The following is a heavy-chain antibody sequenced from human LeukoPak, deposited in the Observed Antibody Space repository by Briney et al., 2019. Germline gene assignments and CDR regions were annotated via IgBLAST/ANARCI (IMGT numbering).Heavy chain of an antibody. J-gene: IGHJ4*02. D-gene: IGHD4-17*01. CDR2: INTGTGNS. CDR1: GYTFTTYA. V-gene: IGHV1-3*04. CDR3: ARDTYGDYYFGY. Sequence: ASVKVSCKASGYTFTTYAMHWVRQAPGQRLEWMGWINTGTGNSKYSQNFQGRVTITRDTSATTAYMELSSLRSEDTAVYYCARDTYGDYYFGYWGQGTLVTVSS.